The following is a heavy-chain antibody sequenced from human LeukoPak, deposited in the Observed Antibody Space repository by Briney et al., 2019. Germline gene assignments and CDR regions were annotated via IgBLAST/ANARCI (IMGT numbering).Heavy chain of an antibody. D-gene: IGHD3-22*01. CDR3: ARDRYYDSSGYYLDAFDI. CDR2: IIPIFGTA. V-gene: IGHV1-69*05. CDR1: GGTFSSYA. Sequence: GASVKVSCKASGGTFSSYAISWVRQAPGQGLEWMGGIIPIFGTANYAQKFQGRATITTDESTSTAYMELSSLRSEDTAVYYCARDRYYDSSGYYLDAFDIWGQGTMVTVSS. J-gene: IGHJ3*02.